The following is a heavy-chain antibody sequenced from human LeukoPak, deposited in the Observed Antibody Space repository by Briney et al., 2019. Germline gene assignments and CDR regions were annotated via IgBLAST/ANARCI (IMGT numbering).Heavy chain of an antibody. V-gene: IGHV3-7*01. CDR2: INQDGSER. CDR1: GFTFSSDW. CDR3: ARDRWDLDY. Sequence: GGSLKLSCAASGFTFSSDWMSWGRPAPGKGLEWVAEINQDGSERYYADSVKGRFTISRDNAKNSLSLEMNSLRAEDTAVYYCARDRWDLDYWGQGTLVTVSS. D-gene: IGHD1-26*01. J-gene: IGHJ4*02.